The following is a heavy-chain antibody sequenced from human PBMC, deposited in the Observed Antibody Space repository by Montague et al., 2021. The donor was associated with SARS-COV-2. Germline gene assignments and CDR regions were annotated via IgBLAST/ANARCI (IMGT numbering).Heavy chain of an antibody. Sequence: SETLSLTCSVSGGSISDYYWNWIRQPPGKGLEWIGYTYYNTGNTNYNPPLQSRVTITLDTSKNQFSLHLRSVTAADTALYFCARGTGYDYYFDCWGLGTLVTVSS. CDR3: ARGTGYDYYFDC. J-gene: IGHJ4*02. V-gene: IGHV4-59*01. D-gene: IGHD5-12*01. CDR2: TYYNTGNT. CDR1: GGSISDYY.